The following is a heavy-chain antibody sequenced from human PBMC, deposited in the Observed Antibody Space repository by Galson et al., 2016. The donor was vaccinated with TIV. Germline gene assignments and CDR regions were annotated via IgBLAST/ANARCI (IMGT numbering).Heavy chain of an antibody. CDR3: ARDGVVDASMDYYYYYYLDV. V-gene: IGHV3-53*01. D-gene: IGHD5-18*01. CDR1: GFSVSSNY. Sequence: SLRLSCAASGFSVSSNYMSWVRQAPGKGLEWVSVIYSGGSTHYADSVKGRFTISRDNSKKMLYLQMNSLRPEDTAMYYCARDGVVDASMDYYYYYYLDVWGKGTTVTVSS. J-gene: IGHJ6*03. CDR2: IYSGGST.